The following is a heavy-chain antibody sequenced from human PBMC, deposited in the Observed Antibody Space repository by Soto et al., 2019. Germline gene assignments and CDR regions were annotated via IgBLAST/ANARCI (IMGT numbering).Heavy chain of an antibody. J-gene: IGHJ4*02. Sequence: QVQLVESGGGVVQPGRSLRLSCAASGFTFSSYAMHWVRQAPGKGLEWVAVISYDGSNKYYADSVKGRFTISRDNSKNTLYLQMNSLRAEDTAVYYCARGDGSSWYEGTFDYWGQGTLVTVSS. CDR3: ARGDGSSWYEGTFDY. V-gene: IGHV3-30-3*01. CDR1: GFTFSSYA. CDR2: ISYDGSNK. D-gene: IGHD6-13*01.